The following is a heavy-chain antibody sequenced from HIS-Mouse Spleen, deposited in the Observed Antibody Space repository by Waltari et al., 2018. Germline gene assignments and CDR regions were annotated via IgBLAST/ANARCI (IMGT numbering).Heavy chain of an antibody. CDR3: ARDGITMVRGAPDAFDI. D-gene: IGHD3-10*01. V-gene: IGHV4-39*07. CDR1: GGSISSSSYY. J-gene: IGHJ3*02. CDR2: IYYSGRT. Sequence: QLQLQESGPGLVKPSATLSLTCTVSGGSISSSSYYWGWIRQPPGKGLEWIGSIYYSGRTYYNPSLKSRVTISVDTSKNQFSLKLSSVTAADTAVYYCARDGITMVRGAPDAFDIWGQGTMVTVSS.